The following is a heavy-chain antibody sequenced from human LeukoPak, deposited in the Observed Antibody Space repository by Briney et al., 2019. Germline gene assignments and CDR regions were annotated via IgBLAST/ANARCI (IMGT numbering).Heavy chain of an antibody. CDR1: GFTFSSYA. D-gene: IGHD3-10*01. Sequence: GGSLRLSCAASGFTFSSYATHWVRQAPGKGLEWVAVISYDGSNKYYADSVKGRFTISRDNSKNTLYLQMNSLRAEDTAVYYCARDSKRRIWYYFDYWGQGTLVTVSS. V-gene: IGHV3-30-3*01. J-gene: IGHJ4*02. CDR3: ARDSKRRIWYYFDY. CDR2: ISYDGSNK.